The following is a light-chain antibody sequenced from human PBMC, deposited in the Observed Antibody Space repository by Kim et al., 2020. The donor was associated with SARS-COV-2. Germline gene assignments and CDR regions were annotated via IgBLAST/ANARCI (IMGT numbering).Light chain of an antibody. J-gene: IGLJ1*01. Sequence: SYELTQPPSVSVSPGQTVSITCSGDKLGDKYACWYQQKPGQSPVLVIYQDSKRPSGIPERFSGSNSGNTATLTISGTQAMDEADYYCQAWDSSTHYVFGT. CDR1: KLGDKY. CDR2: QDS. CDR3: QAWDSSTHYV. V-gene: IGLV3-1*01.